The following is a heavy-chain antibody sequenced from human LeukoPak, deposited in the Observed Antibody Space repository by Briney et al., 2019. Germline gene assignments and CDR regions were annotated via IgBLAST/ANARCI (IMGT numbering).Heavy chain of an antibody. CDR1: GYTFTGYY. V-gene: IGHV1-2*02. Sequence: ASVKVSCKTSGYTFTGYYIHWVRQAPGQGLEWMGWINPNSGGTNYQQRLQGRVTVTRDTSINTVYMELNSLRSDDTAVYYCATGGGSSGYPEYWGQGSLITVSS. J-gene: IGHJ4*02. CDR2: INPNSGGT. CDR3: ATGGGSSGYPEY. D-gene: IGHD3-22*01.